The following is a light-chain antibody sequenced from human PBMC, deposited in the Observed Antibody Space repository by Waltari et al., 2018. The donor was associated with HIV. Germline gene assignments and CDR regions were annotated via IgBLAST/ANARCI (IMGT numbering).Light chain of an antibody. J-gene: IGLJ3*02. CDR3: AAWDDSLNGPM. CDR1: GPTLGSND. CDR2: SNK. Sequence: QSVLTPPPSASGTPGQRVTISCSGSGPTLGSNDVNWYQQRPGTAPELLIYSNKQRPSGVPDRVSGSKSGTSASLAISGLQSEDDADYYCAAWDDSLNGPMFGGGTKLTVL. V-gene: IGLV1-44*01.